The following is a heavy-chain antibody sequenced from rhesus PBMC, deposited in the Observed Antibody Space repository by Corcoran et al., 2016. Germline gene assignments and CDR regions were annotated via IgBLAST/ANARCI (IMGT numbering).Heavy chain of an antibody. CDR3: ARAGDIVGTVPFDY. J-gene: IGHJ4*01. CDR2: IYGSGGST. Sequence: QVQLQESGPGLGKPSETLSLTCAVSGGSISSNYWSWSRQAPGTGLEWIGRIYGSGGSTDYNPSLKSRVTISTDTSKNQFSLKLSSVTAADTAVYYCARAGDIVGTVPFDYWGQGVLVTVSS. CDR1: GGSISSNY. D-gene: IGHD5-42*01. V-gene: IGHV4-160*01.